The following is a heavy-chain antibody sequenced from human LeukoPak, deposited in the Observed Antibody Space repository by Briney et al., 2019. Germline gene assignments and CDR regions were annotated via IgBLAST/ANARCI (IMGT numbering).Heavy chain of an antibody. V-gene: IGHV1-2*06. CDR1: GYTFTGYY. CDR3: APNVLRGRSSWYSFAP. D-gene: IGHD6-13*01. J-gene: IGHJ5*02. CDR2: INPNTGGT. Sequence: ASVKVSCKASGYTFTGYYMNWVRQAPGQGLEWMGRINPNTGGTNYAQNFQGSVTMTRDTSITTVYMELSRLRSDDTAVYYCAPNVLRGRSSWYSFAPWGQGTLVTVSS.